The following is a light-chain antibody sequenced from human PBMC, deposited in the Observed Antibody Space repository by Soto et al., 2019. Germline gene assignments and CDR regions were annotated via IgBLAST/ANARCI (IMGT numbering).Light chain of an antibody. CDR3: QKYNNWPA. CDR1: QSVSSD. Sequence: EIVMTQSPATLSVSPGERATLSCRASQSVSSDLAWYQQKPGQAPRLLIYGASTRATGIPARFSGSGSGTEFTLTISSLQSEDFAVYYWQKYNNWPAFGQGTKVDIK. J-gene: IGKJ1*01. V-gene: IGKV3-15*01. CDR2: GAS.